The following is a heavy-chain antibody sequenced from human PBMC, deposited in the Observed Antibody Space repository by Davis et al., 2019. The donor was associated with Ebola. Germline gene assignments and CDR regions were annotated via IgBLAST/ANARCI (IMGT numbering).Heavy chain of an antibody. Sequence: MPSETLSLTCTVSGGSISSYYWSWIRQPPGKGLEWIGEINHSGSTNYNPSLKSRVTISVDTSKNQFSLKLSSVTAADTAVYYCARHDWNYDFDYWGQGTLVTVSS. CDR3: ARHDWNYDFDY. CDR1: GGSISSYY. D-gene: IGHD1-7*01. CDR2: INHSGST. V-gene: IGHV4-34*01. J-gene: IGHJ4*02.